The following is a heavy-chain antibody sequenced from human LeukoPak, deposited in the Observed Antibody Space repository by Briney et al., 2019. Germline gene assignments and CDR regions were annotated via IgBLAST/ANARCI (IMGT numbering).Heavy chain of an antibody. CDR3: ARANPHSSSLSNWFDP. V-gene: IGHV4-61*05. Sequence: SETLSLTCTVSGGSISSSSYYWGWIRQPPGKGLEWIGYIYYSGSTNYNPSLKSRVTISVDTSKNQFSLKLSSVTAADTAVYYCARANPHSSSLSNWFDPWGQGTLVTVSS. D-gene: IGHD6-13*01. CDR1: GGSISSSSYY. J-gene: IGHJ5*02. CDR2: IYYSGST.